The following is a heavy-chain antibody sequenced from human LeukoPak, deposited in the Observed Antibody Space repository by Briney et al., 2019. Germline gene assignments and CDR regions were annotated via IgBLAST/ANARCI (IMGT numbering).Heavy chain of an antibody. CDR3: AKGRGRELLVEFDY. J-gene: IGHJ4*02. CDR2: ISYDGSNK. D-gene: IGHD3-10*01. Sequence: PGGSLRLSCAASGFTFSSYGMHWVRQAPGKGLEWVAVISYDGSNKYYADFVKGRFTISRDNSTNTLYLQMNSLRAEDTAVYYCAKGRGRELLVEFDYWGQGTLVTVSS. V-gene: IGHV3-30*18. CDR1: GFTFSSYG.